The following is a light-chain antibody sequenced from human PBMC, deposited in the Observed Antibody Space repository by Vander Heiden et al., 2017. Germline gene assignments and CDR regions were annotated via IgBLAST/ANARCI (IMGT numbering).Light chain of an antibody. Sequence: DIQMTHSPATLSASTGDSVAITCRASERISDWLAWYQQKPGEAPKLLIYKAASLDSGVPKRFSGRGSPTEFTLTISSLQPDDFATYYCIHYDDYSQTFGEGTKVEIK. V-gene: IGKV1-5*03. CDR1: ERISDW. CDR3: IHYDDYSQT. J-gene: IGKJ1*01. CDR2: KAA.